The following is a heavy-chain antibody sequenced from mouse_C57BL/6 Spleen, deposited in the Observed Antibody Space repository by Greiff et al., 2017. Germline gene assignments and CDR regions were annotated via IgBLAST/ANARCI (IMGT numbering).Heavy chain of an antibody. V-gene: IGHV3-6*01. CDR2: ISYDGSN. CDR3: ARDRDYDYSWFAY. CDR1: GYSITSGYY. Sequence: VQLKQSGPGLVKPSQSLSLTCSVTGYSITSGYYWNWIRQFPGNKLEWMGYISYDGSNNYNPSLKNRISITRDTSKNQFFLKLNSVTTEDTATYYCARDRDYDYSWFAYWGQGTLVTVSA. D-gene: IGHD2-4*01. J-gene: IGHJ3*01.